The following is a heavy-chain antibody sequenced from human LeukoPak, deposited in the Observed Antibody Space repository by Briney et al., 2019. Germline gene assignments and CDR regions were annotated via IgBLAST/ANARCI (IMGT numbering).Heavy chain of an antibody. Sequence: PGGSLRLSCAASGFTFSGYWMHWVRQAPGKGLVWVSRINSDGSSTSYADSVKGRFTISRDNAKNTLYLQMNSLRAEDTAVYYCARDPVMITFGGVTSWFDYWGQGTLVTVSS. CDR2: INSDGSST. CDR3: ARDPVMITFGGVTSWFDY. D-gene: IGHD3-16*01. CDR1: GFTFSGYW. J-gene: IGHJ4*02. V-gene: IGHV3-74*01.